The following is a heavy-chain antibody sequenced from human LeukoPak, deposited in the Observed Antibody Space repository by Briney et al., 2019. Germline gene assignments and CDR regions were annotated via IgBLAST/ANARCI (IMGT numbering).Heavy chain of an antibody. J-gene: IGHJ4*02. Sequence: SETLSLTCAVYGGSFSGYYWSWIRQPPGKGLEWIGEINHSGSTNYNPSLKSRVTISVDTSKNQFSLKLSSVTAADTAVYYCARVIYGSGSPRIDYWGQGTLVTVSS. CDR3: ARVIYGSGSPRIDY. CDR1: GGSFSGYY. V-gene: IGHV4-34*01. D-gene: IGHD3-10*01. CDR2: INHSGST.